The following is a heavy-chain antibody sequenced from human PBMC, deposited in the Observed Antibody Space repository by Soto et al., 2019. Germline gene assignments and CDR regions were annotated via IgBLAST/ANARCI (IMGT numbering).Heavy chain of an antibody. CDR2: INPNSGGT. CDR1: GYTFTGYY. CDR3: AREDYCSSTSLYAQTRDYYYGMDV. J-gene: IGHJ6*02. Sequence: ASVKVSCKASGYTFTGYYMHWVRQAPGQGLEWMGWINPNSGGTNYAQKFQGWVTMTRDTSISTAYMELSRLRSDDTAVHYCAREDYCSSTSLYAQTRDYYYGMDVWGQGTPVTVYS. D-gene: IGHD2-2*01. V-gene: IGHV1-2*04.